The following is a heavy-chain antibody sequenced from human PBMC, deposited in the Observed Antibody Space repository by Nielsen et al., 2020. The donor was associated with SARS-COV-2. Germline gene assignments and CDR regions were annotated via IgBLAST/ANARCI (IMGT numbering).Heavy chain of an antibody. Sequence: ASVKVSCKASGYTFSTYGITWVRQAPGQGLEWMGWIRVHSGDANYAQNLQGRVTMTTDTSTSTAYMELRSLRSDDTAVYYCARESVTGTDAFDIWGQGTVVTVSS. D-gene: IGHD6-19*01. CDR3: ARESVTGTDAFDI. CDR1: GYTFSTYG. V-gene: IGHV1-18*01. J-gene: IGHJ3*02. CDR2: IRVHSGDA.